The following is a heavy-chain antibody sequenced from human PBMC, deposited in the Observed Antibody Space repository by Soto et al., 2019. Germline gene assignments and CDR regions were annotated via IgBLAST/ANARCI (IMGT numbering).Heavy chain of an antibody. J-gene: IGHJ3*02. CDR2: LYDVDGT. CDR3: ASWLEREHAYDI. CDR1: GLTVRGKKY. D-gene: IGHD1-1*01. Sequence: DVQLVASGGGLIQPGGSLRLSCAALGLTVRGKKYITWVRQAPGKGLEWVSALYDVDGTYYADSAKGRFTISRDNSNNIIYLQMNSLGNDDNAVYYCASWLEREHAYDIWGLGTMVTVSS. V-gene: IGHV3-53*01.